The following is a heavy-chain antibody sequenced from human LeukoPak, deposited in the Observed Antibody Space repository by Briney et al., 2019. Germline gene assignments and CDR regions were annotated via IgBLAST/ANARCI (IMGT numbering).Heavy chain of an antibody. J-gene: IGHJ4*02. CDR2: IRYDGSNK. V-gene: IGHV3-30*02. CDR3: AKDRGRPKPYYFDY. Sequence: GGSLRLSCAACGFTFSSYGMHWVRQAPGKGLEWVAFIRYDGSNKYYADSVKGRFTISRDNSKNTLYLQMNSLRAEDTAVYYCAKDRGRPKPYYFDYWGQGTLVTVSS. D-gene: IGHD6-25*01. CDR1: GFTFSSYG.